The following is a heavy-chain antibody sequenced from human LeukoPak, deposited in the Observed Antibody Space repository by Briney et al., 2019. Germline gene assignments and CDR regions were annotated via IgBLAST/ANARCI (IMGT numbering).Heavy chain of an antibody. CDR2: IYHSGST. D-gene: IGHD3-16*01. CDR1: DDSISSNY. Sequence: LETLSLTCTVSDDSISSNYWSWIRQPPGKGLEWVGYIYHSGSTRYNPSLKSRVTISVDMSKNQFSLKLSSVPAADTAIYYCARTYDYDSIGYYFDYWGQGTRVTVSS. J-gene: IGHJ4*02. V-gene: IGHV4-59*08. CDR3: ARTYDYDSIGYYFDY.